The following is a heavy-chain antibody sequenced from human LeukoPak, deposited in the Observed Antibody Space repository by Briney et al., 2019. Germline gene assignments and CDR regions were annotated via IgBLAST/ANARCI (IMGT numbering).Heavy chain of an antibody. CDR2: INHSGST. CDR1: GGSISSYY. J-gene: IGHJ4*02. D-gene: IGHD2-2*01. CDR3: ATSSRYQLPYYFEH. Sequence: PSETLSLTCTVSGGSISSYYWSWIRQPPGKGLEWIGEINHSGSTNYNPSLKSRVTISVDTSKNQLSLKLTSVTAADTAVYYCATSSRYQLPYYFEHWGQGTLVTVSS. V-gene: IGHV4-34*01.